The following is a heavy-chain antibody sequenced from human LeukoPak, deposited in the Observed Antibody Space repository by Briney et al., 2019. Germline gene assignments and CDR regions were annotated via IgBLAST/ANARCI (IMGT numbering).Heavy chain of an antibody. V-gene: IGHV3-9*01. Sequence: GGSLRLSCAASGFTFSSYSMNWVRQAPGKGLEWVSGISWNSGSIGYADSVKGRFTISRDNAKNSLYLQMNSLRAEDTALYYCAKSYCGGDCYPSYGMDVWGQGTTVTVSS. CDR1: GFTFSSYS. CDR3: AKSYCGGDCYPSYGMDV. J-gene: IGHJ6*02. D-gene: IGHD2-21*02. CDR2: ISWNSGSI.